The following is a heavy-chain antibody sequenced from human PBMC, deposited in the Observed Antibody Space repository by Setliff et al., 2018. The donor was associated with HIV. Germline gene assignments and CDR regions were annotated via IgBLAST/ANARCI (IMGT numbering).Heavy chain of an antibody. Sequence: SVKVSCKTTGGTFNIFSITWVRQAPGQGLEWMGGIIPVFGPPNYAKKFQFRLTITADESTNTAYMELSSLKSEDTAVYYCPRGKVLRGNILYYWGQGTLVTVSS. D-gene: IGHD2-8*01. V-gene: IGHV1-69*13. CDR1: GGTFNIFS. J-gene: IGHJ4*02. CDR3: PRGKVLRGNILYY. CDR2: IIPVFGPP.